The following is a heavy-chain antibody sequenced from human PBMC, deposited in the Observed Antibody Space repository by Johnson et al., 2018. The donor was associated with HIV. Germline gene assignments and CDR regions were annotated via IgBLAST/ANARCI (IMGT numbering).Heavy chain of an antibody. Sequence: QMQLVESGGGVVRPGGSLRVSCAASGFTFDDYGMNWVRQAPGKGLEWVPGKGLEWVSVIYSGGSTYYADSVKGRFTMSRDNSKSTLYLQLNNLRAEDTAVYYCARGAFLKVYVSDDAFDIWGQGTMVTVSS. CDR3: ARGAFLKVYVSDDAFDI. V-gene: IGHV3-NL1*01. J-gene: IGHJ3*02. D-gene: IGHD2-8*01. CDR2: IYSGGST. CDR1: GFTFDDYG.